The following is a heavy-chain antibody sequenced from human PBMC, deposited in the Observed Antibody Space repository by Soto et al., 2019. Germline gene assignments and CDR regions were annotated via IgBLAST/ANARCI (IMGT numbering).Heavy chain of an antibody. Sequence: QPGGSLRLSCSASEFTFSSYAMSWVRQAPNKGLEWVSTISGSGGRTYYADSAKGRFTISRDNSKNTLYPQRSSLRGDDTAVSYCATGTSSNYASHALDVCGQGTMVTVS. CDR1: EFTFSSYA. D-gene: IGHD2-2*01. J-gene: IGHJ3*01. CDR2: ISGSGGRT. V-gene: IGHV3-23*01. CDR3: ATGTSSNYASHALDV.